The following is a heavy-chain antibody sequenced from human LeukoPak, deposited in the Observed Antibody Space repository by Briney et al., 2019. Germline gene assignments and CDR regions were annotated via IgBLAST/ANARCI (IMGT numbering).Heavy chain of an antibody. D-gene: IGHD6-19*01. CDR3: ARGSSGPDPFDM. Sequence: GGSLRLSCAASGFTFSSYWMHWVRQVPGKGLVWVSRINIDGIRTNYADSVKGRFTISRDNAKNTLYLQMSSLRVEDTAVYYCARGSSGPDPFDMWDQGTMVTVSS. V-gene: IGHV3-74*01. CDR2: INIDGIRT. CDR1: GFTFSSYW. J-gene: IGHJ3*02.